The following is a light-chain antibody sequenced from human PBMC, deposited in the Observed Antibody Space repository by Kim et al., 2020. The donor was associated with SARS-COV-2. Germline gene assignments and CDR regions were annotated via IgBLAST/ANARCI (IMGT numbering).Light chain of an antibody. CDR1: NIGSKS. CDR3: QVWDSSSDHVV. J-gene: IGLJ2*01. Sequence: APEKTARITCGRNNIGSKSVHWYQQKPGKAPVLVIYYDSDRPSGIPERFSGSNSGNTATLTISRVEAGDEADYYCQVWDSSSDHVVFGGGTQLTVL. CDR2: YDS. V-gene: IGLV3-21*04.